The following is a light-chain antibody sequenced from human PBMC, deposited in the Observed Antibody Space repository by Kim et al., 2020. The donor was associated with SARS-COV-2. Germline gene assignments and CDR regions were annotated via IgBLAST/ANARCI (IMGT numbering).Light chain of an antibody. CDR2: GAS. J-gene: IGKJ1*01. Sequence: EIVMTQSPATLSVSPGERATLSCWARQSVSSNLAWYQQRPGQAPRLLIYGASTRATGIPARFSGSGSGTEFTLTISSLQSEDFAVYYWQQYNNWPTFGHGTKVDIK. CDR3: QQYNNWPT. CDR1: QSVSSN. V-gene: IGKV3-15*01.